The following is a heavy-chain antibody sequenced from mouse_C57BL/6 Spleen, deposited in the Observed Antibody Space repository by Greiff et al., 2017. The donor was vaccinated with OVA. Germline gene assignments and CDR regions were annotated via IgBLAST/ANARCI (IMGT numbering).Heavy chain of an antibody. Sequence: VQLKESGPGMVKPSQSLSLTCTVTGYSITSGYDWHWIRHFPGNKLEWMGYISYSGSTNYNPSLKSRISITHDTSKNHFFLKLNSVTTEDTATYYCARERKNYYYFDYWGQGTTLTVSS. J-gene: IGHJ2*01. CDR2: ISYSGST. V-gene: IGHV3-1*01. D-gene: IGHD2-1*01. CDR1: GYSITSGYD. CDR3: ARERKNYYYFDY.